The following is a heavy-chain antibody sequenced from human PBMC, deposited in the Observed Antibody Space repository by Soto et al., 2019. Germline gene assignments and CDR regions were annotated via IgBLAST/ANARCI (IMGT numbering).Heavy chain of an antibody. V-gene: IGHV4-59*08. Sequence: SETLSLTCTVSGGSISRYYWSWIRQPPGKGLEWIGYIYYSGSTNYNPSLKSRVTISVDTSKNQFSLKLSSVTAADTAVYYCARRLYCSGGSCPRDAFDIWGQGTMVTVSS. CDR2: IYYSGST. J-gene: IGHJ3*02. D-gene: IGHD2-15*01. CDR3: ARRLYCSGGSCPRDAFDI. CDR1: GGSISRYY.